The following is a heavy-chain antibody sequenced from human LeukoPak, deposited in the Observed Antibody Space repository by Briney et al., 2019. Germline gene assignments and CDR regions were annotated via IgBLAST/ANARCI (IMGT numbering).Heavy chain of an antibody. J-gene: IGHJ6*02. Sequence: SVKVSCKASGGTFSSYAISWVRQAPGRGLEWMGRIIPILGIANYAQKFQGRVTITADKSTSTAYMELSSLRSEDTAVYYCARDPPFFSGFGELYYYYGMDVWGQGTTVTVSS. CDR1: GGTFSSYA. V-gene: IGHV1-69*04. CDR3: ARDPPFFSGFGELYYYYGMDV. D-gene: IGHD3-10*01. CDR2: IIPILGIA.